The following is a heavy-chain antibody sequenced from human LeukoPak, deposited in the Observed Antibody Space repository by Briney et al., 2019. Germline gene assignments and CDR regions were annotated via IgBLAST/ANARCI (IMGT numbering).Heavy chain of an antibody. CDR1: GGSVSSGNYY. V-gene: IGHV4-61*01. CDR3: ARDFRTMRWVTTGMDV. D-gene: IGHD4-17*01. J-gene: IGHJ6*02. CDR2: IYDSGST. Sequence: SETLSLTCTVSGGSVSSGNYYWSWIRQPPGKGLEWIGYIYDSGSTNYNPSLKSRVTISVDTSKNQFSLKLSSVTAADTAVYYCARDFRTMRWVTTGMDVWGQGTTVTVSS.